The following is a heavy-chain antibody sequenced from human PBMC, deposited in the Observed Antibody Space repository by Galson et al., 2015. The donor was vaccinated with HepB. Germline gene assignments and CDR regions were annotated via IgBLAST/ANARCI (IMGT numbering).Heavy chain of an antibody. CDR1: GFTFSSYG. V-gene: IGHV3-33*08. Sequence: SLRLSCAASGFTFSSYGMHWVRQAPGKGLEWVAVIWYDGSNKYYADSVKGRFTISRDNSKNTLYLQMNSLRAEDTAVYYCAREPGSESPDYWGQGTLVTVSS. J-gene: IGHJ4*02. CDR3: AREPGSESPDY. CDR2: IWYDGSNK.